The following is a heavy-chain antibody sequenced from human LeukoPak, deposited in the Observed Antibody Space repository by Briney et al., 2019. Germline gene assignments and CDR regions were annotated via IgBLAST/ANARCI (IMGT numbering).Heavy chain of an antibody. V-gene: IGHV3-23*01. J-gene: IGHJ4*02. CDR3: AKGMGGSYSWDYFDY. CDR1: GFILSSYA. CDR2: ISGSGGST. D-gene: IGHD1-26*01. Sequence: GGSLRLSCAASGFILSSYAMSWVRQAPGKGLEWVSGISGSGGSTYYADSVKSRFTITRDNSKNTLYLQMNSLRAEDTAVYYCAKGMGGSYSWDYFDYWGQGTLVTVSS.